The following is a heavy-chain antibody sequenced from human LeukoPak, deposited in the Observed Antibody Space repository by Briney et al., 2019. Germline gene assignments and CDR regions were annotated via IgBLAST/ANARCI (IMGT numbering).Heavy chain of an antibody. CDR3: ARVPRFGEPHRGAFDI. CDR1: GFTVSSDY. V-gene: IGHV4-59*02. D-gene: IGHD3-10*02. CDR2: IYYSGST. J-gene: IGHJ3*02. Sequence: GSLRLSCAASGFTVSSDYMSWIRQPPGKGLEWIGYIYYSGSTNYNPSLKSRVTISVDTSKNQFSLKLSSVTAADTAVYYCARVPRFGEPHRGAFDIWGQGTMVTVSS.